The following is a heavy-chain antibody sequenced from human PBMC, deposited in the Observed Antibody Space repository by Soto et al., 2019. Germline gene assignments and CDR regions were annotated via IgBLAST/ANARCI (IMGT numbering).Heavy chain of an antibody. V-gene: IGHV4-39*01. J-gene: IGHJ4*02. CDR2: IDYSGST. Sequence: PSETLSLTCTVSGGSISSSSYYWGWIRQPPGKGLEWIGSIDYSGSTYYNPSLKGRVTISLDTSKNQFSLKLSSVTAADTAVYYCGRDHPAAMGDSWGQGTLVTVS. CDR3: GRDHPAAMGDS. CDR1: GGSISSSSYY. D-gene: IGHD5-18*01.